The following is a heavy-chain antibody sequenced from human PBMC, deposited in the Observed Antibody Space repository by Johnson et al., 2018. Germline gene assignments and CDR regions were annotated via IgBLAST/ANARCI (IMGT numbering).Heavy chain of an antibody. D-gene: IGHD3-3*01. V-gene: IGHV3-33*01. Sequence: QVQLVQSGGGVVQPGGSLRVSCAASGFTFRTYGMHWVRQAPGKGLEWVAAIWPDGSNKYYTDSVKGRFTIPRDNSENTLYLQMNSLRAEDTAVYYCARHNNDHDWDYWGQGTLVTVSS. CDR1: GFTFRTYG. CDR2: IWPDGSNK. CDR3: ARHNNDHDWDY. J-gene: IGHJ4*02.